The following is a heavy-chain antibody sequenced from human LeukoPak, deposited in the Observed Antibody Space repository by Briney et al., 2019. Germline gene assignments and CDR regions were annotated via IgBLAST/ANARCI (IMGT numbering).Heavy chain of an antibody. J-gene: IGHJ4*02. CDR2: INHSGST. D-gene: IGHD6-13*01. CDR3: ARDLVSIAAAGSFDY. V-gene: IGHV4-34*01. CDR1: GGSFSGYY. Sequence: SETLSLTCAVYGGSFSGYYWSWIRQPPGKGLEWIGEINHSGSTNYNPSLKSRVTISVDTSKNQFSLQLNSVTPEDAAVYYCARDLVSIAAAGSFDYWGQGTLVTVSS.